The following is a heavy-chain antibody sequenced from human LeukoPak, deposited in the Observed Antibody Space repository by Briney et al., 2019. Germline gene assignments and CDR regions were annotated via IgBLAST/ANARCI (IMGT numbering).Heavy chain of an antibody. CDR3: ARAPYDILTGYSLNWFDP. CDR2: INGDNGNT. V-gene: IGHV1-3*01. J-gene: IGHJ5*02. D-gene: IGHD3-9*01. CDR1: AYTFTIYT. Sequence: VASVKVSCKASAYTFTIYTIHWVRQAPGQRLEWMGWINGDNGNTKYSQKFQGRVTITRDTSAYTGYMELRGLSSADTAVYFCARAPYDILTGYSLNWFDPWGQGTLVTVSS.